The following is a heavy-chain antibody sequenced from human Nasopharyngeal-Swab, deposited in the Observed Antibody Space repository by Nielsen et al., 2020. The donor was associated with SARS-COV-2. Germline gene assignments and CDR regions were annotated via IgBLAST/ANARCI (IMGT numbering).Heavy chain of an antibody. Sequence: ASVKVSCKASGYTFTGYYMHWVRQAPGQGLEWMERINPNSGGTNYAQKFQGRVTMTRDTSISTAYMELSRLRSDDTAVYYCARDRGYYDIFDGMDVWGQGTTVTVSS. D-gene: IGHD3-9*01. J-gene: IGHJ6*02. CDR3: ARDRGYYDIFDGMDV. CDR2: INPNSGGT. V-gene: IGHV1-2*06. CDR1: GYTFTGYY.